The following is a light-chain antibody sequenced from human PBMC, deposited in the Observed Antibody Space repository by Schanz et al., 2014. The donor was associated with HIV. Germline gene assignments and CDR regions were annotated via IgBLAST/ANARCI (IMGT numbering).Light chain of an antibody. CDR3: SSYRSGTTLVV. Sequence: QSVLTQPASVSGSPGQSITISCTGTSSDVGGHNYVSWYQQHPGKAPKLMIFDVSNRPSGVSLRFSGSKSGNTASLTISGLQAEDEADYYCSSYRSGTTLVVFGGGTKVTVL. CDR1: SSDVGGHNY. J-gene: IGLJ2*01. V-gene: IGLV2-14*01. CDR2: DVS.